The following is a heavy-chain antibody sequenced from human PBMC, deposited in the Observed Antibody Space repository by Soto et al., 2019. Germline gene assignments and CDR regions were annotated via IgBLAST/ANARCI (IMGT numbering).Heavy chain of an antibody. CDR3: AKDPYYYDSSGYYDAKGYFDY. V-gene: IGHV3-30*18. D-gene: IGHD3-22*01. CDR1: GFTFSSYG. J-gene: IGHJ4*02. CDR2: ISYDGSNK. Sequence: PGGSLRLSCAASGFTFSSYGMHWVRQAPGKGLEWVAVISYDGSNKYYADSVKGRFTISRDNSKNTLYLQMNSLRAEDTAVYYCAKDPYYYDSSGYYDAKGYFDYWGQGTLVTVS.